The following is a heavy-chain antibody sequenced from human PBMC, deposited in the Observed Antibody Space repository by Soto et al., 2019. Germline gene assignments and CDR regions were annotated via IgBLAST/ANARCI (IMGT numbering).Heavy chain of an antibody. CDR3: ARVKYGDYYYFDY. Sequence: AASVKVSCKASGYTFTGYYMHWVRQAPGQGLEWMGWINPNSGGTNYAQKFQGWVTMTRDTSISTAYMELSRLRSDDTAVYYCARVKYGDYYYFDYWGQGTLVTVSS. CDR2: INPNSGGT. J-gene: IGHJ4*02. CDR1: GYTFTGYY. D-gene: IGHD4-17*01. V-gene: IGHV1-2*04.